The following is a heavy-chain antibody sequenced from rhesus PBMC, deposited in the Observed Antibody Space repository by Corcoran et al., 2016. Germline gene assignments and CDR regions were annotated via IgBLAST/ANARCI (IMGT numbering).Heavy chain of an antibody. CDR3: AKRANYVYFDY. V-gene: IGHV5S1*01. CDR2: ISPGASDT. J-gene: IGHJ4*01. D-gene: IGHD4-17*01. Sequence: EVQLVQSGAEVKRPGESLRISCKTSGYSFTSTWISWVRQMPGKGLVWRGCISPGASDTRYNPSFHGHVTISADKSISTTCLQWSSLKASDTATYYCAKRANYVYFDYWGQGVLVTVSS. CDR1: GYSFTSTW.